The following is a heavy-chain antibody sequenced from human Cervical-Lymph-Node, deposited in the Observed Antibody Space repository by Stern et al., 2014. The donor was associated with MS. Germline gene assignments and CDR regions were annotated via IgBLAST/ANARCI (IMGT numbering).Heavy chain of an antibody. J-gene: IGHJ3*02. CDR1: GFTVSNNY. Sequence: VQLVESGGGLIQPGGSLRLSCAAPGFTVSNNYMSWVRQAPGKGLEGVSLIYTDDRTYYAGSVKGRFTISRDSSKNKLFLQMNSLRAEDTAVYYCARAIFGVNTAAMAPDAFDTWGQGTMVTVSS. CDR2: IYTDDRT. D-gene: IGHD3-3*01. V-gene: IGHV3-53*01. CDR3: ARAIFGVNTAAMAPDAFDT.